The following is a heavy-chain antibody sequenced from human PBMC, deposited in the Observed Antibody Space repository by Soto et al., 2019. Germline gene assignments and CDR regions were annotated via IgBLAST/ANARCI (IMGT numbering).Heavy chain of an antibody. CDR2: IHSDGSST. CDR3: ARGDRGAFDL. D-gene: IGHD2-21*02. CDR1: GFTFSYYW. V-gene: IGHV3-74*01. J-gene: IGHJ3*01. Sequence: EVQLVESEGGLVQPGGSLSLSCAASGFTFSYYWMHWVRQAPGQGLVWVSRIHSDGSSTTYADSVKGRFTISRDNAKNTLSLQRNRLRGEDTAVYYCARGDRGAFDLWGQGTMVTVSS.